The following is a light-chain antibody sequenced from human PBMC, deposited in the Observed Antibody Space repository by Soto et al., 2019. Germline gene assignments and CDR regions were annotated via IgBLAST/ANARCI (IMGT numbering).Light chain of an antibody. CDR1: QGISSR. CDR2: AAS. V-gene: IGKV1-12*01. J-gene: IGKJ4*01. CDR3: QQANSFPLT. Sequence: DIQMTQSPSSVSASVGAIVTITCRSSQGISSRLAWYQQKPGKAPTLLIYAASSLQRGVPSRFSGSGSETDFTLTIGSLQPEDFATYSCQQANSFPLTFGGGTKVEIK.